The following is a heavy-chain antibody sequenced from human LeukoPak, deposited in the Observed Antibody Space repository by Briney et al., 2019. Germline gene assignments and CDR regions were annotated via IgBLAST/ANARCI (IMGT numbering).Heavy chain of an antibody. V-gene: IGHV1-69*13. D-gene: IGHD3-16*01. CDR1: GGTFSSYA. CDR3: ARGREVFGGGNFDY. CDR2: IIPIFGTA. J-gene: IGHJ4*02. Sequence: GASVKVSCKASGGTFSSYAISWVRQAPGQGLEWMGGIIPIFGTANYAQKFQGRVTITADESTSTAYMELSSLRSEDTAVYYCARGREVFGGGNFDYWGQGTLVTVSS.